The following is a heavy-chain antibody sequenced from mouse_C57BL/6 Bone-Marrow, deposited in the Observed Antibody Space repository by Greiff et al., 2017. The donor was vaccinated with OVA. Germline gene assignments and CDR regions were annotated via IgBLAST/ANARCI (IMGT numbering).Heavy chain of an antibody. CDR2: IDPSDSYT. Sequence: QVQLQQPGAELVMPGASVKLSCKASGYTFTSYWMHWVKRRPGQGLEWIGEIDPSDSYTNYNQKFKGKSTLTVDKSSSTAYMQLSSLTSEDSAVYYCAREDLFDWYFDVWGTGTTVTVSS. J-gene: IGHJ1*03. CDR1: GYTFTSYW. CDR3: AREDLFDWYFDV. V-gene: IGHV1-69*01.